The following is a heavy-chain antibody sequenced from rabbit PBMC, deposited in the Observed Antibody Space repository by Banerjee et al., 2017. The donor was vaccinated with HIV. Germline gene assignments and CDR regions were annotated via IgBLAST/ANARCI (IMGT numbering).Heavy chain of an antibody. CDR3: VRGASGSGYYSL. CDR2: IDLLFGTT. J-gene: IGHJ4*01. CDR1: GFDFSRTG. V-gene: IGHV1S47*01. Sequence: QEQLMESGGGLVQPGGSLKLSCKASGFDFSRTGVSWVRQAPGKGLEWIGYIDLLFGTTHYANWVNGRFTISSHNAQNTLYLQLHSLTAADTATYFCVRGASGSGYYSLWGPGTLVTVS. D-gene: IGHD1-1*01.